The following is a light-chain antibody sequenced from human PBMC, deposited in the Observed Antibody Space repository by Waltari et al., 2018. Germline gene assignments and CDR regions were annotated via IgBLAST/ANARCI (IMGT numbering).Light chain of an antibody. CDR1: NIESKS. J-gene: IGLJ1*01. CDR2: YDN. CDR3: QVWDANTDPGV. V-gene: IGLV3-21*01. Sequence: SYVLTQPPSVSVAPGETARITCGGNNIESKSWHWYRQRPGQAPVVVISYDNDRAAGIPERFSGSNSGNTATLTISRVEAGDEADYYCQVWDANTDPGVFGTGTEVTVL.